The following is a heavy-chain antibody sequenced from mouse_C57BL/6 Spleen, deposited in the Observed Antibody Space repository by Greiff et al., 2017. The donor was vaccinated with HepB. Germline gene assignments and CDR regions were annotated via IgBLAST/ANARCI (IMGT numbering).Heavy chain of an antibody. CDR1: GYSITSGYY. V-gene: IGHV3-6*01. Sequence: ESGPGLVKPSQSLSLTCSVTGYSITSGYYWNWIRQFPGNKLEWMGYISYDGSNNYNPSLKNRISITRDTSKNQFFLKLNSVTTEDTATYYCAGFITTVHWYFDVWGTGTTVTVSS. CDR2: ISYDGSN. J-gene: IGHJ1*03. CDR3: AGFITTVHWYFDV. D-gene: IGHD1-1*01.